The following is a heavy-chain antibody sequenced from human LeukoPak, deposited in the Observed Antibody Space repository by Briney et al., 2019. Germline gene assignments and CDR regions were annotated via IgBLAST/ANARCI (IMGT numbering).Heavy chain of an antibody. D-gene: IGHD3-10*01. CDR2: IYYSAST. V-gene: IGHV4-59*08. Sequence: YIYYSASTNYNPSLKSRVTISEEKSKNQFSLKLSSVTAADTAVYYCARRSGFGELSGWFDHWGQGTLVTVSS. J-gene: IGHJ5*02. CDR3: ARRSGFGELSGWFDH.